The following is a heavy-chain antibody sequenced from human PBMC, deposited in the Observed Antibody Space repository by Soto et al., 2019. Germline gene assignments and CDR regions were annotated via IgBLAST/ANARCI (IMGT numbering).Heavy chain of an antibody. J-gene: IGHJ4*02. CDR3: AKQRAGYGSGSATYYFDF. CDR2: LSGRGGTS. CDR1: GFTFSTYA. V-gene: IGHV3-23*01. Sequence: EVQLLESGGGLVQPGGSLRLSCSTSGFTFSTYAMNCVRLAPGKGLEWVSALSGRGGTSYYADSVRGRFTISRDNSKNTLFLQMNSLRAEDTGLYYCAKQRAGYGSGSATYYFDFWGQGTLVTVSS. D-gene: IGHD3-10*01.